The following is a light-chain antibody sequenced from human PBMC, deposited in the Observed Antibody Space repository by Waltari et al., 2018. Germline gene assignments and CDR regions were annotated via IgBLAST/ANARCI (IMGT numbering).Light chain of an antibody. CDR2: GAS. V-gene: IGKV3-15*01. Sequence: EIVTTQSPATLSVSPGERAPLSCTASQSVSSNLAWYQQKPGQAPRLLIYGASTRATGIPARFSGSGSGTEFTLTISSLQSEDFAVYYCQQYNNWPPRVTFGGGTKVEIK. J-gene: IGKJ4*01. CDR3: QQYNNWPPRVT. CDR1: QSVSSN.